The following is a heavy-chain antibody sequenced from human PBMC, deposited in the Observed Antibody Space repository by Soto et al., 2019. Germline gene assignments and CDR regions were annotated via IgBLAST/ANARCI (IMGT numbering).Heavy chain of an antibody. CDR2: ISAYNGAT. Sequence: QVHLVQSGAEVKKPGASVKVSCKASGFTFTSYAITWVRQAPGQGLEWMGWISAYNGATNYVQNLQGRVTMTTDPSTSTAYMEPGSLTSDDTAVDYCARDFTGWPPDGVDSWGQGTLVTVSS. D-gene: IGHD3-16*01. J-gene: IGHJ4*02. CDR1: GFTFTSYA. V-gene: IGHV1-18*01. CDR3: ARDFTGWPPDGVDS.